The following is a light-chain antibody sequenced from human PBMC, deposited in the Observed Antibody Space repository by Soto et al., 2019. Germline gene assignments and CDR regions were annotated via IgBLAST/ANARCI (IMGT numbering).Light chain of an antibody. J-gene: IGKJ1*01. V-gene: IGKV1-5*01. Sequence: DIQMTQSPSTLSASVGDRVTITCRASQSISSWLAWYQQKPGKAPKLLIYDASSLESGVPSRFNGCGFGTVFTFTFSSLQPDYFATYYCQDYNTYSWTFGQGTRLDIK. CDR3: QDYNTYSWT. CDR1: QSISSW. CDR2: DAS.